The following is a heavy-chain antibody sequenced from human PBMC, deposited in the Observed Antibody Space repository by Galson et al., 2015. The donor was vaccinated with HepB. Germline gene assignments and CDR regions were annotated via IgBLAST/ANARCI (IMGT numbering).Heavy chain of an antibody. CDR2: ISGSGGSS. Sequence: SLRLSCAASGFTFSSYAMSWVRQAPGKGLEWVAAISGSGGSSYYADSVKGRFTITTDNSNNTLYLQMNSLRAEDTAVYYCAKDSLRRKTMIVDVFDIWGQGTMVTVSS. J-gene: IGHJ3*02. D-gene: IGHD3-22*01. CDR3: AKDSLRRKTMIVDVFDI. CDR1: GFTFSSYA. V-gene: IGHV3-23*01.